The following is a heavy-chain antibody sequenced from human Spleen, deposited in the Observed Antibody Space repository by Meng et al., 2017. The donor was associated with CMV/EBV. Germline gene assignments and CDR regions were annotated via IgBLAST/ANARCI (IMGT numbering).Heavy chain of an antibody. V-gene: IGHV1-46*03. CDR2: IKPGDGSK. Sequence: ASVKVSCKASGGTLRSYGISWVRQAPGQGLEWMGIIKPGDGSKTYAQKFQGRVTMTRDTSTSTLYMELRSLRSEDTAVYYCARIAPLGPGGAFDFWGQGTMVTVSS. CDR3: ARIAPLGPGGAFDF. D-gene: IGHD3-16*01. CDR1: GGTLRSYG. J-gene: IGHJ3*01.